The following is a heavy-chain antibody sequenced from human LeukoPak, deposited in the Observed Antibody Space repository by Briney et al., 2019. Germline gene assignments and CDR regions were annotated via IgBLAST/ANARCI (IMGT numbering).Heavy chain of an antibody. V-gene: IGHV4-59*01. J-gene: IGHJ4*02. CDR2: VYYNGLT. CDR3: TREVSTVAFDY. CDR1: GGSISSYY. Sequence: SETLSLTCTVSGGSISSYYWTWIRQTPGKGLEWIGYVYYNGLTSYNASLRSRLILSVDTARNQVSLKLTSVTVADTAVYYCTREVSTVAFDYWGQGTLVTVSS. D-gene: IGHD4-23*01.